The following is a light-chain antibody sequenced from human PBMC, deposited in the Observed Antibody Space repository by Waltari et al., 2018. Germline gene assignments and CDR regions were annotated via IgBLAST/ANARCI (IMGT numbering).Light chain of an antibody. Sequence: QSALTQPRSVSGSPGQSVTFSCTGASSDVGAYNYVSWYQQHPGKAPKLMIYDVTKRPSGVPDRFSGSKSGNTASLTISGLQAEDEADYYCCSYAGTYTWVFGGGTKLTVL. CDR1: SSDVGAYNY. V-gene: IGLV2-11*01. CDR3: CSYAGTYTWV. CDR2: DVT. J-gene: IGLJ3*02.